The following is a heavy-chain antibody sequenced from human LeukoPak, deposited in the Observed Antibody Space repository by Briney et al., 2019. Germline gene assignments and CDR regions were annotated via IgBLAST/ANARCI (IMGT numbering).Heavy chain of an antibody. V-gene: IGHV3-23*01. D-gene: IGHD2-15*01. Sequence: PGGSLRLSCEASGFTFSSSAMSWVRQAPGKGLEWVSAISGSGGSTYYADSVKGRFTISRDNSKNTLYLQMNSLRAEDTAVYYCAKDRSLFHCSGGSCYSAEVDYYYGMDVWGQGTTVTVSS. CDR2: ISGSGGST. J-gene: IGHJ6*02. CDR3: AKDRSLFHCSGGSCYSAEVDYYYGMDV. CDR1: GFTFSSSA.